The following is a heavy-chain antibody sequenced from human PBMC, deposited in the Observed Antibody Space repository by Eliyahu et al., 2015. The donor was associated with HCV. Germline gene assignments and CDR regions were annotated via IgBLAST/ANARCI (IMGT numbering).Heavy chain of an antibody. CDR2: ISEDGNTI. D-gene: IGHD2/OR15-2a*01. CDR3: AKDLRHSTSNWFDF. CDR1: DLTSTRVG. Sequence: QAQLVESGGGPVQPGGSLRLFCEDSDLTSTRVGMHWVRQAPGKGLGWVAXISEDGNTIYYAASVEGRFFISRHNAGNSMYLQMNSLRVDDTAMYYCAKDLRHSTSNWFDFLGQGTLVTVSS. V-gene: IGHV3-30*18. J-gene: IGHJ5*01.